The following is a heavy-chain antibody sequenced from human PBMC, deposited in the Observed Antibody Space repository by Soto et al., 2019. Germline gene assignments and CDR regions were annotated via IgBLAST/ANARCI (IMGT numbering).Heavy chain of an antibody. J-gene: IGHJ4*02. CDR2: ISYSGST. Sequence: QVQLQASGPGLVKPSDTLSLTCTVSGGSISSDYWSWIRQPPGKGLEWIGRISYSGSTNYNPSLKRRVTISADTSKTQFSLNLSSVTAADTAVYYCARGADGDYFDSWGQGTLVTVSS. CDR3: ARGADGDYFDS. CDR1: GGSISSDY. V-gene: IGHV4-59*07. D-gene: IGHD3-16*01.